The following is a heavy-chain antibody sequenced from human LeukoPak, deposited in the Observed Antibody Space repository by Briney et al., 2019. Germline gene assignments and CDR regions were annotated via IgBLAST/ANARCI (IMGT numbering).Heavy chain of an antibody. J-gene: IGHJ4*02. V-gene: IGHV1-2*06. Sequence: ASVKVSCKASGYTFTGYHMHWVRQAPGQGLEWMGRINPNSGDTNYAQKFQGRVTMTRDTSISTAYMELSRLRSDDTAVYYCAVEPSPVRGVISYWGQGTLVTVSS. CDR2: INPNSGDT. CDR1: GYTFTGYH. D-gene: IGHD3-10*02. CDR3: AVEPSPVRGVISY.